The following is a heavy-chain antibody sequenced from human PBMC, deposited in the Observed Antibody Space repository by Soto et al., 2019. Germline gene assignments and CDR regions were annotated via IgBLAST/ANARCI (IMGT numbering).Heavy chain of an antibody. CDR3: ARDWNGDKYFDF. D-gene: IGHD4-17*01. Sequence: DVQLVKSGGGLIQPGGSLRLSCAASGITATNGHMSWVRQAPGKGLEWVSVISSDDNTYYADSVKGRFTISRDTSKHTVYLQMNSLRAEDTAVYYCARDWNGDKYFDFWDQGSLVTVSS. J-gene: IGHJ4*02. CDR2: ISSDDNT. V-gene: IGHV3-53*01. CDR1: GITATNGH.